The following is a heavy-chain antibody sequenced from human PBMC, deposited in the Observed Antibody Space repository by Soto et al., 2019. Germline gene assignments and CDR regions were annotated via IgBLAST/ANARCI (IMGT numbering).Heavy chain of an antibody. CDR1: GYTFTSYG. D-gene: IGHD6-19*01. CDR2: ISAYNGNT. V-gene: IGHV1-18*01. Sequence: QVQLVQSGAEVKKPGASVKVSCKASGYTFTSYGISWVRQAPGQGLEWMGWISAYNGNTNYAQKLQGRVTMTTDTSTRTAYKELRSLGSDDTAVYYCARSSGPREYCDYWGQGTLVTVSS. CDR3: ARSSGPREYCDY. J-gene: IGHJ4*02.